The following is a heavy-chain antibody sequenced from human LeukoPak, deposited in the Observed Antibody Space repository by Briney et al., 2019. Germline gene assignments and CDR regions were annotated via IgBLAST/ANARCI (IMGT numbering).Heavy chain of an antibody. CDR1: GFTVSSNY. Sequence: GGSLRLSCAASGFTVSSNYMSWVRQAPGKGLEWVSVIYSGGSTYYADSVKGRFTISRDNSKNTLYLQMNSLRAEDTAVYYCARGLLWFGEIYYYMDVWGEGTTVTISS. CDR2: IYSGGST. D-gene: IGHD3-10*01. CDR3: ARGLLWFGEIYYYMDV. V-gene: IGHV3-66*01. J-gene: IGHJ6*03.